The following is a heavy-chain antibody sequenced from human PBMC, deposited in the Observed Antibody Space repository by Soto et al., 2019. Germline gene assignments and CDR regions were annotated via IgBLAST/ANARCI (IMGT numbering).Heavy chain of an antibody. CDR3: AKGSDSYSSGRYGMDV. CDR1: VFTFSSHA. J-gene: IGHJ6*02. D-gene: IGHD6-19*01. V-gene: IGHV3-23*01. Sequence: EVQLLESGGGLVQPGGSLRLSCAASVFTFSSHAMSWVRQAPGKGLEWVSTISSGGDNTYSADSVKGRSTISRDNSKNTLYLQMNSLRAEDTAVYYCAKGSDSYSSGRYGMDVWGQGTTVTVSS. CDR2: ISSGGDNT.